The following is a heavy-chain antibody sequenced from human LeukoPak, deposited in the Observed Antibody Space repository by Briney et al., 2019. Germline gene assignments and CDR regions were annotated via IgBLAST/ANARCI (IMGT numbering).Heavy chain of an antibody. Sequence: GGSLRLSCAASGFTFSSYSMNWVRQAPGKGLEWVSYISSSSSTIYYADSVKGRFTISRDSAKNSLYLQMNSLRTEDTAVYYCARGLDLGEVDYWGQGTLVTVSS. J-gene: IGHJ4*02. V-gene: IGHV3-48*04. CDR2: ISSSSSTI. CDR3: ARGLDLGEVDY. CDR1: GFTFSSYS. D-gene: IGHD3-16*01.